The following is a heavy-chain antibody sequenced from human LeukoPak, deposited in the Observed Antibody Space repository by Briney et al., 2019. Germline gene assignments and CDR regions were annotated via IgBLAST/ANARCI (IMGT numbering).Heavy chain of an antibody. CDR3: ARLKFYDSTGYSPGHYMDV. Sequence: SETLSLTCTVSGGPIYSYYWSWIRQTAPRGLEWIWRLYPGVSANYNPSLKSRVTMSVDTSKNQFALNLSAVTAADTAVYYCARLKFYDSTGYSPGHYMDVWGKGTTVTVSS. CDR1: GGPIYSYY. V-gene: IGHV4-4*07. CDR2: LYPGVSA. D-gene: IGHD3-22*01. J-gene: IGHJ6*03.